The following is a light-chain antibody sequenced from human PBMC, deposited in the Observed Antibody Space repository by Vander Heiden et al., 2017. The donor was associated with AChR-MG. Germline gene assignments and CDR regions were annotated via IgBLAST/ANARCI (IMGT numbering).Light chain of an antibody. CDR3: QQYGSSPPYT. J-gene: IGKJ2*01. CDR2: GAS. V-gene: IGKV3-20*01. CDR1: QSVSSSY. Sequence: ELALSQSPGTLSLSPGERATLSCRARQSVSSSYLAWYQQKPGQAPRLLIYGASSRATGIPDRFSGSGSGTDFTLTISRLEPEDFAVYYCQQYGSSPPYTFGQGTKLEIK.